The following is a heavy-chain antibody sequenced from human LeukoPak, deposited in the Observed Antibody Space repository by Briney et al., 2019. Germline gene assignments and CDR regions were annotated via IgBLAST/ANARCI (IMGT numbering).Heavy chain of an antibody. CDR3: VKDSKSSGWYVPPNFDY. V-gene: IGHV3-64D*09. D-gene: IGHD6-19*01. CDR1: GFTFSTYA. J-gene: IGHJ4*02. CDR2: VSSNVYST. Sequence: GGSLRLSCAASGFTFSTYAMHWVRQAPGKGLEYVSSVSSNVYSTHYADSVKGRFAISRDNSKNTLYLQMSSLRTEDTAVYYCVKDSKSSGWYVPPNFDYWGQGALVTVSS.